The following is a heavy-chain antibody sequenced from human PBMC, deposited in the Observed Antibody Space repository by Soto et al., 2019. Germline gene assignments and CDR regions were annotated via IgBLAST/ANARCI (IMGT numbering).Heavy chain of an antibody. V-gene: IGHV4-34*01. D-gene: IGHD5-12*01. CDR1: GGSFSGYY. CDR3: ARARVATVNWFDP. Sequence: QVQLQQWGAGLLKPSETLSLTCAVYGGSFSGYYWSWIRQPPGKGLEWIGEINHSGSTNYNPSLKSRVNISVDTSKNQFSLKLSSVTAADTAVYYCARARVATVNWFDPWGQGTLVTVSS. CDR2: INHSGST. J-gene: IGHJ5*02.